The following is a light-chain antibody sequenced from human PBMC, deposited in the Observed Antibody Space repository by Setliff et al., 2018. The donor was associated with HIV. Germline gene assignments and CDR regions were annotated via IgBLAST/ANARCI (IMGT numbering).Light chain of an antibody. Sequence: LTQPAAVSGSPGQSITISCTGSNSNIGTYNLVSWYQQVPGRAPRLMIFEDNKRPSGVSDRFSGSKSGYTASLTISGLQPGDEADYYCCSYAGRNTFHMIFGGGTKVTVL. CDR3: CSYAGRNTFHMI. J-gene: IGLJ2*01. CDR2: EDN. CDR1: NSNIGTYNL. V-gene: IGLV2-23*02.